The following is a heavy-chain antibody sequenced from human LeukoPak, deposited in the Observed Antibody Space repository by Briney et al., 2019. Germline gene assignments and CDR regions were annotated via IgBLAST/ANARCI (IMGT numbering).Heavy chain of an antibody. Sequence: GGSLRLSCAASGFTFDDYGMSWVRQAPGKGLEWVSGINWNGGSTGYAGSVKGRFTISRDNAKNSLYLQMNSLRAEDTALYHCARGYGYSYGYLNWFDPWGQGTLVTVSS. CDR1: GFTFDDYG. V-gene: IGHV3-20*01. CDR3: ARGYGYSYGYLNWFDP. CDR2: INWNGGST. D-gene: IGHD5-18*01. J-gene: IGHJ5*02.